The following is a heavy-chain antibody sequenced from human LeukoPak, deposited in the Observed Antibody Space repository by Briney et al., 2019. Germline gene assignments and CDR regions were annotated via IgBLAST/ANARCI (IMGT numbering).Heavy chain of an antibody. D-gene: IGHD3-22*01. CDR1: GFTFSSYG. J-gene: IGHJ4*02. V-gene: IGHV3-33*06. CDR3: AKARYYYDSSGYFPLDY. CDR2: IWYDGSNK. Sequence: QAGGSLRLSCAASGFTFSSYGMHWVRQAPGKGLEWVAVIWYDGSNKYYADSVKGRFTISRDNSKNTLYPQMNSLRAEDTAVYYCAKARYYYDSSGYFPLDYWGQGTLVTVSS.